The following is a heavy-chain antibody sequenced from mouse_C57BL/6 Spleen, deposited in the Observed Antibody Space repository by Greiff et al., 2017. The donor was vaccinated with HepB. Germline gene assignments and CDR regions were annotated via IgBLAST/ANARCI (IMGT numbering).Heavy chain of an antibody. Sequence: EVKRVESGGGLVKPGGSLKLSCAASGFTFSDYGMHWVRQAPEKGLEWVAYISSGSSTIYYADTVKGRFTISRDNAKNTLFLQITSLRSEDTAMYYCATYYKDAMDYWGQGTSVTVSS. J-gene: IGHJ4*01. CDR3: ATYYKDAMDY. CDR2: ISSGSSTI. V-gene: IGHV5-17*01. CDR1: GFTFSDYG. D-gene: IGHD2-12*01.